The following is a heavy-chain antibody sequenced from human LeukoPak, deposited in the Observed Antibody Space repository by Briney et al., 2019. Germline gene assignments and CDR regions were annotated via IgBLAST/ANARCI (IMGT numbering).Heavy chain of an antibody. D-gene: IGHD4-23*01. V-gene: IGHV1-46*01. Sequence: ASVKVSCKASGGTFTSYYMHWVRQAPGQGLEWMGIINPSGGSTSYAQKFQGRVTMTRDMSTSTVYMELSSLRSEDTAVYYCARVYPEDYGGTGWGFDYWGQGTLVTVSS. J-gene: IGHJ4*02. CDR2: INPSGGST. CDR1: GGTFTSYY. CDR3: ARVYPEDYGGTGWGFDY.